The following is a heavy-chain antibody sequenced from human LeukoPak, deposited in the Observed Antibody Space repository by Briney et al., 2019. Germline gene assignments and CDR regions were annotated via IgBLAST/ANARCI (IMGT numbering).Heavy chain of an antibody. CDR3: ARDDSSGYYVDY. CDR2: MYHSGST. CDR1: GYSISSGYY. Sequence: SETLSLTCTVPGYSISSGYYWGWIRQPPGKGLEWIASMYHSGSTNYNPSLKSRVTISVDTSKNQFSLKLSSVTAADTAVYYCARDDSSGYYVDYWGQGTLVTVSS. J-gene: IGHJ4*02. D-gene: IGHD3-22*01. V-gene: IGHV4-38-2*02.